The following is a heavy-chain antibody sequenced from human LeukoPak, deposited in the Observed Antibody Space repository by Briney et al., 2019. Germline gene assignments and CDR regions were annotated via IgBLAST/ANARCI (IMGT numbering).Heavy chain of an antibody. CDR2: IWNDGSNK. CDR1: GFSFSIYG. D-gene: IGHD3-10*01. Sequence: GRSLRLSCAASGFSFSIYGMHWVCQAPGKGLEWMAVIWNDGSNKYYADSVKGRFTISRDNSKNTLYLQMNSLRVEDTALYYCARASGPFDYWGQGTLVTVSS. V-gene: IGHV3-33*01. J-gene: IGHJ4*02. CDR3: ARASGPFDY.